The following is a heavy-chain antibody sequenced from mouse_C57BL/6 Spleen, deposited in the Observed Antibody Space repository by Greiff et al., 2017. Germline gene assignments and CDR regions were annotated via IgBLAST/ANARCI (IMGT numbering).Heavy chain of an antibody. CDR3: ARYELRDPYFDY. CDR2: IRNKANGYTT. J-gene: IGHJ2*01. V-gene: IGHV7-3*01. CDR1: GFTFTDYY. Sequence: EVQGVESGGGLVQPGGSLSLSCAASGFTFTDYYMSWVRQPPGKALEWLGFIRNKANGYTTEYSASVKGRFTISSDNSQSILYLQMNALRAEDSATYYCARYELRDPYFDYWGEGTTLTVSS. D-gene: IGHD1-1*01.